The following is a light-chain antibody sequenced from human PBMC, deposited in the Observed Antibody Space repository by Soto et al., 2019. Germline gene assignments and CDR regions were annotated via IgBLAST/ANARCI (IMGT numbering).Light chain of an antibody. J-gene: IGKJ5*01. CDR1: QSVSSY. CDR3: LHRMNWPLT. CDR2: DAS. V-gene: IGKV3-11*01. Sequence: EIGLTQSPGTLSLSPGERATLYCRASQSVSSYLAWYQQKPGQAPRLLIYDASERAPGIPARFSGSGSEADFTLTISSLEPEDFGVYYCLHRMNWPLTFGQGTRLEIK.